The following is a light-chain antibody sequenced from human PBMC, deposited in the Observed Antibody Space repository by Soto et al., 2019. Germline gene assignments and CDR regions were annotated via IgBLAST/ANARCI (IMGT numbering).Light chain of an antibody. V-gene: IGKV3-15*01. CDR3: QQYNNWPPMS. J-gene: IGKJ1*01. CDR1: QTVSSN. CDR2: GAS. Sequence: EIVMTQSPATLSVSPGERATLSCRASQTVSSNLAWYQQKPGQAPRLLIYGASTRATGIPARFTGSGSGTEFTLTISGLQSEDVAVYYCQQYNNWPPMSFGQGTKLEIK.